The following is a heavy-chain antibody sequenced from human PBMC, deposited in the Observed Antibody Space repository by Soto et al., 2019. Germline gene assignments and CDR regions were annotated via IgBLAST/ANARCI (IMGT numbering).Heavy chain of an antibody. V-gene: IGHV5-51*01. D-gene: IGHD3-22*01. CDR3: AKQDDRGALEI. CDR1: GKAFTSFW. J-gene: IGHJ3*02. Sequence: GESLKISCKISGKAFTSFWVVWVRQMPGRGLEWMGNIYPGDSDTRYTPPFQGQVTISADKSTNTAYLQWHSLQASDTALYYCAKQDDRGALEIWGQGTKVTVS. CDR2: IYPGDSDT.